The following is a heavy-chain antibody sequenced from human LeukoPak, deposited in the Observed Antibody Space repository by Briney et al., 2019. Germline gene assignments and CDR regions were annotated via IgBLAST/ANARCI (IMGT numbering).Heavy chain of an antibody. CDR3: ARHFPYISGWAFDY. CDR2: IYLGDFDT. D-gene: IGHD6-19*01. J-gene: IGHJ4*02. Sequence: GESLKISCKGSGYSFGTYWIGWVRQMPGKGLEWMGIIYLGDFDTRYGPSFQGQVTISADKSISTAYLQWSSLKASDTATYYCARHFPYISGWAFDYWGQGTLVTVSS. CDR1: GYSFGTYW. V-gene: IGHV5-51*01.